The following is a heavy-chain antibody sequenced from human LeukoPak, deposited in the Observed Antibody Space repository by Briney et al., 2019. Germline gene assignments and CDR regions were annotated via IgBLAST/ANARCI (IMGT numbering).Heavy chain of an antibody. Sequence: SETLSLTCAVSGYSISSGYYWSWIRQPPGKGLEWIGEINHSGSTNYNPSLKSRVTISVDTSKNQFSLKLSSVTAADTAVYYCARKVGITIFGQRPLYYYYYMDVWGKGTTVTVSS. J-gene: IGHJ6*03. CDR1: GYSISSGYY. V-gene: IGHV4-34*01. D-gene: IGHD3-3*01. CDR2: INHSGST. CDR3: ARKVGITIFGQRPLYYYYYMDV.